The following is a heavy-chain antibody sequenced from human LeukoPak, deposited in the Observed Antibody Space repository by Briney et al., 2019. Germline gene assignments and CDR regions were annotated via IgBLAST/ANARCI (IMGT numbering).Heavy chain of an antibody. V-gene: IGHV3-9*01. Sequence: GGSLRLSCTVSGFTFDDYAMHWVRHTPGKGLEWVAGVTWNRDNIGYGDSVKGRFTISRDNVKNVLYLQMNSLRPEDTALYYCAKDLSSAITSALVLDVWGQGTTV. CDR1: GFTFDDYA. CDR3: AKDLSSAITSALVLDV. J-gene: IGHJ6*02. D-gene: IGHD3-22*01. CDR2: VTWNRDNI.